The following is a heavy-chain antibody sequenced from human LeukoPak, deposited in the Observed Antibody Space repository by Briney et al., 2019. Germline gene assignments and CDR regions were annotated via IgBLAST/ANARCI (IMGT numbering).Heavy chain of an antibody. V-gene: IGHV3-23*01. CDR1: GFTLSSYA. D-gene: IGHD3-10*01. CDR2: ISGSGGST. Sequence: PGGPLRLSCAASGFTLSSYAMSWVRQAPGKGLEWVSAISGSGGSTYYADSVKGRFTISRDNSKNTLYLQMNSLRAEDTAVYYCAKDPYYYGSGSYYKGGGQGTLVTVSS. J-gene: IGHJ4*02. CDR3: AKDPYYYGSGSYYKG.